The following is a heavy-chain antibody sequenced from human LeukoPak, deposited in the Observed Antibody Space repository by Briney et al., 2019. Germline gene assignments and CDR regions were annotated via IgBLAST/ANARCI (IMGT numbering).Heavy chain of an antibody. D-gene: IGHD6-19*01. CDR1: GFTVSSNY. J-gene: IGHJ4*02. CDR3: ARETLAGFDY. Sequence: GGSLRLSCAASGFTVSSNYMSWVRQAPGKGLEWVSVIYAGGTTYYADPVKGRFTISRDNSKNTVYLQINSLSAEDTAIYYCARETLAGFDYWGQGTLVTVSS. V-gene: IGHV3-53*01. CDR2: IYAGGTT.